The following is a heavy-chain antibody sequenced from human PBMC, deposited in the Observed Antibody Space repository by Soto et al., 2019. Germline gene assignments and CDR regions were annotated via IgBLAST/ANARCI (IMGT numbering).Heavy chain of an antibody. Sequence: QVQLVASGGGVVQQGRSLTLSCEASGFTFRRHAIHWVRQAPGKGLEWVAVISRDGSNEYYEDSVKGRFTISRDNSKNTLVLQLKSLRPEDTSVYYCARSRNGGVADSFDYLGQGTLVTVSS. CDR2: ISRDGSNE. D-gene: IGHD3-10*01. J-gene: IGHJ4*02. CDR1: GFTFRRHA. CDR3: ARSRNGGVADSFDY. V-gene: IGHV3-30-3*01.